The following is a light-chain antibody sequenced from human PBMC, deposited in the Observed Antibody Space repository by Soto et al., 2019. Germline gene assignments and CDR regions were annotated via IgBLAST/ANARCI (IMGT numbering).Light chain of an antibody. J-gene: IGKJ1*01. CDR1: QSISSK. Sequence: EIVITQSPATLSASVGERATLTCRASQSISSKLAWYQQKPGKAPNLLIYEASSMANGVPSRFRGSGSGTEFTLTISSLQSEDFTVYYCQQYNKLPRTFGQGTKVDIK. V-gene: IGKV3-15*01. CDR2: EAS. CDR3: QQYNKLPRT.